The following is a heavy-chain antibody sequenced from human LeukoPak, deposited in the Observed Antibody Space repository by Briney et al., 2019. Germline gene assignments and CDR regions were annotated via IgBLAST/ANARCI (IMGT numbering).Heavy chain of an antibody. CDR1: GFTFSSYS. CDR2: ISSSSSYI. Sequence: GGSLRLSCAASGFTFSSYSMNWVRRAPGKGLEWVSSISSSSSYIYYADSVKGRFTISRDNAKNSLYLQMNSLRAEDTAVYYCARAANSNAFDIWGQGTIVTVSS. J-gene: IGHJ3*02. D-gene: IGHD2/OR15-2a*01. CDR3: ARAANSNAFDI. V-gene: IGHV3-21*01.